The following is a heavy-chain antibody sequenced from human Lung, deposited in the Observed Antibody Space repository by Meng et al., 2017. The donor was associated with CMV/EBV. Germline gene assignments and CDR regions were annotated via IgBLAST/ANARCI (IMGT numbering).Heavy chain of an antibody. CDR2: ISSSSSYI. J-gene: IGHJ4*02. D-gene: IGHD2-2*02. V-gene: IGHV3-21*04. CDR3: ARDLGVVPVAIYGH. Sequence: SCAASGFTFSSYSMNWVRQAPGKGLEWVSSISSSSSYIYYADSVKGRFTISRDNAKNSLYLQMNSLRAEDTAVYYCARDLGVVPVAIYGHWGQGTLVTVSS. CDR1: GFTFSSYS.